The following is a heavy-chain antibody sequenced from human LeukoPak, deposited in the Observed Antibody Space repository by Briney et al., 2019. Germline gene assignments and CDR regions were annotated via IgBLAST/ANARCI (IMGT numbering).Heavy chain of an antibody. CDR3: ARGNGSAPGYRYYFDY. D-gene: IGHD6-13*01. V-gene: IGHV1-2*02. CDR1: GYTFTGYY. CDR2: INPNSGDT. J-gene: IGHJ4*02. Sequence: ASVKVSCKASGYTFTGYYIHWVRQAPGQGLEWMGWINPNSGDTNYAQSFQGRVTMTRDTSISTVYMELSTLRSDDTTLHYCARGNGSAPGYRYYFDYWGQGTLVTVSS.